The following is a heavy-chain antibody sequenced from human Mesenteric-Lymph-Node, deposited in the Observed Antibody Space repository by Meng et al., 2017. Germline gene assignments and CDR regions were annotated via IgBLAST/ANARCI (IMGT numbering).Heavy chain of an antibody. CDR1: GGSISSSSYY. D-gene: IGHD3-10*01. Sequence: SETLSLTCTVSGGSISSSSYYWGWIRQPPGKGLEWIGSIYYSGSTYYNPSLKSRITISVDTSQNQFSLKMSSVTAADTAVYYCARAGGSGGDYWGQGTLVTVSS. CDR3: ARAGGSGGDY. J-gene: IGHJ4*02. V-gene: IGHV4-39*07. CDR2: IYYSGST.